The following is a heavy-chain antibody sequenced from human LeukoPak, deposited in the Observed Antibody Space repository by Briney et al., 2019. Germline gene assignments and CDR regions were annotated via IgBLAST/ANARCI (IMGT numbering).Heavy chain of an antibody. CDR3: VRDPPEWGLPSDY. V-gene: IGHV3-74*01. CDR1: GFTFSSNW. D-gene: IGHD1-26*01. J-gene: IGHJ4*02. Sequence: PGGSLRLSCAASGFTFSSNWMHWVRQTPGKGLVWVSRVNSDGSSTSYADSVKGRFTISRDNAKNTLYLQMNSLRAEDTAVYYCVRDPPEWGLPSDYWGQGTLVTVSS. CDR2: VNSDGSST.